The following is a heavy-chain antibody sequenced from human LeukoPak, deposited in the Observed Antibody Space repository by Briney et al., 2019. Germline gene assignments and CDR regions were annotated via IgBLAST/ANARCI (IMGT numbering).Heavy chain of an antibody. V-gene: IGHV4-31*03. J-gene: IGHJ4*02. CDR2: IYYSGST. Sequence: SETLSLTCTVSGGSISSGDYYWSWIRQPPGKGLEWIGYIYYSGSTYYNPSLKSRVTISVDTSKNQFSLKLSSVTAADTAVYYCAPDSSGYYIDYWGQGTLVTVSS. CDR3: APDSSGYYIDY. D-gene: IGHD3-22*01. CDR1: GGSISSGDYY.